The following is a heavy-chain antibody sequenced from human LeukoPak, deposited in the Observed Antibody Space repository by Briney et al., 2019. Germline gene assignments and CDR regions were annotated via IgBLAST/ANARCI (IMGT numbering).Heavy chain of an antibody. CDR1: GFTFSSYS. J-gene: IGHJ6*04. CDR3: ARDLHYDILTGPLGMDV. CDR2: ISSSSSYI. V-gene: IGHV3-21*01. Sequence: PGGSLRLSRAASGFTFSSYSMNWVRQAPGKGLEWVSSISSSSSYIYYADSVKGRFTISRDNAKNSLYLQMNSLRAEDTAVYYCARDLHYDILTGPLGMDVWGKGTTVTVSS. D-gene: IGHD3-9*01.